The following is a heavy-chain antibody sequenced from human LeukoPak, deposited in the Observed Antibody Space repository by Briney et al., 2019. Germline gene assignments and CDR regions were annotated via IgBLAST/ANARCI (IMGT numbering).Heavy chain of an antibody. V-gene: IGHV3-21*04. CDR2: ISISSNYK. Sequence: PGGSLRLSCAASGFTFSRYSMNWVRQAPGKGLEWVSSISISSNYKYYPDSLKGRFTISRDNAKNSLYLQMNSLRAEDTAVYYCAKAPRITMVRGVMGYFDYWGQGTLVTVSS. D-gene: IGHD3-10*01. CDR3: AKAPRITMVRGVMGYFDY. CDR1: GFTFSRYS. J-gene: IGHJ4*02.